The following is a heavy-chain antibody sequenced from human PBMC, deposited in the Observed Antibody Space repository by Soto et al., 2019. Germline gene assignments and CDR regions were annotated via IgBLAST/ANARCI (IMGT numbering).Heavy chain of an antibody. D-gene: IGHD3-9*01. J-gene: IGHJ6*02. CDR1: GYRFTNYW. CDR2: IDPSDSYT. Sequence: PGESLMISCHGSGYRFTNYWISWVSQMHGKGLEWMGRIDPSDSYTNYSPSFQGHVTISADKSISTAYLQWSSLKASDTAMYYCARHGKYYDILTGYYGYYYYGMDVWGQGTTVTVS. CDR3: ARHGKYYDILTGYYGYYYYGMDV. V-gene: IGHV5-10-1*01.